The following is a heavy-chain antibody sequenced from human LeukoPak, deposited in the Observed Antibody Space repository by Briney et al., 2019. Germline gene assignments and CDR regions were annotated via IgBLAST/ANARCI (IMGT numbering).Heavy chain of an antibody. Sequence: ASVKVSCKASGYTFTNFGISWVRQAPGQGLEWMGWISVYNGNTNSAQKLQGRVTMTTDTSTSTAYMELRSLRSDDTAGYYCARSYSGSYYGEFDYWGQGTLVTVSS. J-gene: IGHJ4*02. CDR3: ARSYSGSYYGEFDY. CDR2: ISVYNGNT. D-gene: IGHD1-26*01. V-gene: IGHV1-18*01. CDR1: GYTFTNFG.